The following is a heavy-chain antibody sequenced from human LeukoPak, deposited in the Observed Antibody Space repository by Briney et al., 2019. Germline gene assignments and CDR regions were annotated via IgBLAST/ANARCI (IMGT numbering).Heavy chain of an antibody. Sequence: SETLSLTCTVSGGSISSSSYYWGWIRQPPGKGLEWIGSIYYSGSTYYNPSLKSRVTISVDTSKNQFSLKLSSVTAADTAVYYCARGRRGGYYYGSGSPTTNWFDPWGQGTLVTVSS. CDR1: GGSISSSSYY. D-gene: IGHD3-10*01. V-gene: IGHV4-39*07. J-gene: IGHJ5*02. CDR2: IYYSGST. CDR3: ARGRRGGYYYGSGSPTTNWFDP.